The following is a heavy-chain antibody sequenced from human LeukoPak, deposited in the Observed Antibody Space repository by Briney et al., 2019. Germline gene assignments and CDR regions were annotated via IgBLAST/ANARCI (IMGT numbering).Heavy chain of an antibody. J-gene: IGHJ4*02. Sequence: GGSLRLSCAASGFTFSSYAMHWVRQAPGKGLEWVAVMSYDGSNKYYADSVKGRFTISRDNSKNTLYLQMNSLRAEDTAVYYCARADCSSTSCYGPTDYWGQGTLVTVSS. CDR2: MSYDGSNK. V-gene: IGHV3-30*04. D-gene: IGHD2-2*01. CDR3: ARADCSSTSCYGPTDY. CDR1: GFTFSSYA.